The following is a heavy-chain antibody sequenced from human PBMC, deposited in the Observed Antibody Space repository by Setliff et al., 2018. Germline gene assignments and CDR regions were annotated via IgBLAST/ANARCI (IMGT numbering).Heavy chain of an antibody. J-gene: IGHJ5*01. V-gene: IGHV4-61*09. CDR1: GASISSGSHY. CDR2: VYSTGST. CDR3: VRDRYGRNSDGSGVYNWFDS. Sequence: SETLSLTCNVSGASISSGSHYWSWIRQSAGEKPTWIGHVYSTGSTNYNPSFESRVFISVDKSNNQFSLKMTSVTAADTAMYYCVRDRYGRNSDGSGVYNWFDSWGQGILVTAPQ. D-gene: IGHD2-15*01.